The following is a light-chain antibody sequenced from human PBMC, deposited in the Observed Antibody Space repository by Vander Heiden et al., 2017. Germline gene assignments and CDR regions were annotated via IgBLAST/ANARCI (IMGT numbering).Light chain of an antibody. CDR3: KQGTHWPLT. CDR2: KVS. J-gene: IGKJ4*01. Sequence: DVVMTQSPLSLPVSLGQPASISCRSSQSLVYSDGNTYLNWFQQRPGQSPRRLIYKVSNRDSGVPDRFSGSGSGTVFTLKISRVEAEDVGVYYCKQGTHWPLTFGGGTKVEIK. V-gene: IGKV2-30*01. CDR1: QSLVYSDGNTY.